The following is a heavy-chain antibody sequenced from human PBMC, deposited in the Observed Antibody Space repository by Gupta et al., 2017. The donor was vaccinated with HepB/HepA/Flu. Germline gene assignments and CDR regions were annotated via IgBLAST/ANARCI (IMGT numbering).Heavy chain of an antibody. V-gene: IGHV4-39*01. CDR1: GVSIRSSSYY. CDR3: AGYSSNDHLFDY. J-gene: IGHJ4*02. D-gene: IGHD6-13*01. Sequence: QLQLQESGPGLVKPSETLSLTCTVSGVSIRSSSYYWGWIREPPGKGLEWIGSIYYSGSTYYNPSLKSRVTISVDTSKNQFSLKLSSVTAADTAVYYFAGYSSNDHLFDYWGQGTLVTVYS. CDR2: IYYSGST.